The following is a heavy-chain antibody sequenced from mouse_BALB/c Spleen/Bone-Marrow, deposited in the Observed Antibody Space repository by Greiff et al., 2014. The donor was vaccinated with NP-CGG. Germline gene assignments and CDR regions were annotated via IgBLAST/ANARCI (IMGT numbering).Heavy chain of an antibody. CDR2: IFPGNIST. CDR3: SRGGYSGGYFDV. Sequence: QVQLQQSGAELVKPGASVKLSCKASGYTFTTSGINWVRQRPEQGLAWIGRIFPGNISTEYNEKFKVRATLTTDKSSSTAYMQLSRLTSEDSAVYFCSRGGYSGGYFDVWGAGTTVTVSS. J-gene: IGHJ1*01. V-gene: IGHV1-77*01. D-gene: IGHD3-2*02. CDR1: GYTFTTSG.